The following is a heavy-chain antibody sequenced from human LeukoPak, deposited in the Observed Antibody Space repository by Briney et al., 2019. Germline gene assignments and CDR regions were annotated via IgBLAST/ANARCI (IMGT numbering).Heavy chain of an antibody. CDR2: IYYSGST. J-gene: IGHJ4*02. V-gene: IGHV4-59*12. D-gene: IGHD3-10*01. Sequence: PSETLSLTCTVSGGSISSFYWTWIRQPPGKGLEWIGYIYYSGSTNYNPSLRSRVTISVDTSNNQFSLKLSSVTAADTAVYYCARGLRVTMVRGVIADWGQGTLVTVSS. CDR1: GGSISSFY. CDR3: ARGLRVTMVRGVIAD.